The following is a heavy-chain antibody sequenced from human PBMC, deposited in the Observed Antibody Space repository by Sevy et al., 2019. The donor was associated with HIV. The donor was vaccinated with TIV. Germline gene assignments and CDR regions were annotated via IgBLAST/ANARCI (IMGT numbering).Heavy chain of an antibody. CDR3: ARHYFDSSTYRFDY. CDR2: IYHSGST. CDR1: GYSISSGYY. D-gene: IGHD3-22*01. J-gene: IGHJ4*02. V-gene: IGHV4-38-2*01. Sequence: SETLSLTCAVSGYSISSGYYWGWIRQPPGKGLEWIGSIYHSGSTYYNPSLKSRVTISVDTPKNQFSLKLSSVTAADTAVYYCARHYFDSSTYRFDYWGQGTLVTVSS.